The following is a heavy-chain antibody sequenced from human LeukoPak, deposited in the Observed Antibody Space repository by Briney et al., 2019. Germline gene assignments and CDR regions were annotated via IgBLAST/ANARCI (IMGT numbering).Heavy chain of an antibody. D-gene: IGHD1-7*01. V-gene: IGHV3-48*01. CDR2: ISSSGSTI. CDR3: AKYGNYLFDD. J-gene: IGHJ4*02. CDR1: GFIFSRYW. Sequence: PGGSLRLSCGASGFIFSRYWMHWVRQAPGKGLEWVSYISSSGSTIYYADSVKGRFTISRDNSRNTLYLQMNSLRAEDTAVYYCAKYGNYLFDDWGQGTLVTVSS.